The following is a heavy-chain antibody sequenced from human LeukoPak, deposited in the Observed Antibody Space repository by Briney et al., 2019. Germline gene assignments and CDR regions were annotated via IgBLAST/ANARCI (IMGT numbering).Heavy chain of an antibody. Sequence: GESLKISCKGSGYSFTNYWIGWVRQMPGKGLEWMGIIYPGDSDTRYSPSFQGQVTISADKSISTAYLQWSSLKASDTAMYYCARQVGIAAAGSYSDYWGQGTLVTVSS. J-gene: IGHJ4*02. CDR1: GYSFTNYW. V-gene: IGHV5-51*01. D-gene: IGHD6-13*01. CDR3: ARQVGIAAAGSYSDY. CDR2: IYPGDSDT.